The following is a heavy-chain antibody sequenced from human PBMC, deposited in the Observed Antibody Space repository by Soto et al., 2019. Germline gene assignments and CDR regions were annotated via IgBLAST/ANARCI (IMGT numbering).Heavy chain of an antibody. CDR2: VNHSGST. J-gene: IGHJ6*02. V-gene: IGHV4-34*01. CDR1: GGSFSGYY. CDR3: ARNAPVYYLGSGASAKDYYYYGMDV. Sequence: QVQLQQWGAGLLKPSETLSLTCAVYGGSFSGYYWTWIRQPPGKGLEWIGEVNHSGSTKYNPSLKSRVTILRDASKNQFSLRLTSVTAADTAVYYCARNAPVYYLGSGASAKDYYYYGMDVWGRGTKVTV. D-gene: IGHD3-10*01.